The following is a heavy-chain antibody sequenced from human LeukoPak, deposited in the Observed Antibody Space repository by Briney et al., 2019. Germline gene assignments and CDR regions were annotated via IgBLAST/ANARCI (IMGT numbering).Heavy chain of an antibody. J-gene: IGHJ4*02. CDR1: GFTFGDYA. V-gene: IGHV3-49*03. Sequence: PGRSLRLSCTASGFTFGDYAMSWFRQAPGKGLEWVGFIRSKAYGGTTEYAASVKGRFTISRDDSKSIAYLQMNSLKTEGTAVYYCTRRMVRGVMFDYWGQGTLVTVSS. CDR2: IRSKAYGGTT. CDR3: TRRMVRGVMFDY. D-gene: IGHD3-10*01.